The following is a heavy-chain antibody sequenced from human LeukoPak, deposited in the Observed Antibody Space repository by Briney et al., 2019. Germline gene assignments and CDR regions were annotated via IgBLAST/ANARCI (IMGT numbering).Heavy chain of an antibody. J-gene: IGHJ6*04. Sequence: PSQTLSLTCTVSGGSISSGDYYWSWIRQPPGKGLEWIGYIYYSGSTYYNPSLKSRVTISVDTSKNQFSLKLSSVTAADTAVYYCARVLRFLEWSGRMDVWGKGTTVTVPS. D-gene: IGHD3-3*01. CDR1: GGSISSGDYY. V-gene: IGHV4-30-4*08. CDR3: ARVLRFLEWSGRMDV. CDR2: IYYSGST.